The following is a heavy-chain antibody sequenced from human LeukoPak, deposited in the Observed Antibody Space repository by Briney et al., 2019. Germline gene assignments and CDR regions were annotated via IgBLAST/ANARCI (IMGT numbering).Heavy chain of an antibody. V-gene: IGHV3-30*03. J-gene: IGHJ4*02. CDR1: GFTFRAFA. CDR3: ARSIAAAGGGDYFDY. Sequence: GGSLRLSCAASGFTFRAFAVHWVRQAPGKGLEWVAVISYDGSNTYYADSVKGRFTISRDNSKNTLYLQMNSLRAEDTAVYYCARSIAAAGGGDYFDYWGQGTLVTVSS. D-gene: IGHD6-13*01. CDR2: ISYDGSNT.